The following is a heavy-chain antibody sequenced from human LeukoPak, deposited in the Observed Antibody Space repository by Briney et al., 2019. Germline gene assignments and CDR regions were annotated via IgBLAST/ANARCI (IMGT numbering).Heavy chain of an antibody. CDR1: GFTFSNYA. CDR3: AKDIARTMVRGVGLDY. D-gene: IGHD3-10*01. J-gene: IGHJ4*02. CDR2: ISGSGGST. V-gene: IGHV3-23*01. Sequence: GGSLRLSCAASGFTFSNYAMSWVRQAPGKGLEWVSGISGSGGSTYYADSVKGRFTISRDNSKNTLYLQMNSLRAEDTAVYYCAKDIARTMVRGVGLDYWGQGTLVTVSS.